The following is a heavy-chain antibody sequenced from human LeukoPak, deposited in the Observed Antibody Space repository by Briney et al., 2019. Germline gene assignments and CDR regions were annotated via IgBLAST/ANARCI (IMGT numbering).Heavy chain of an antibody. J-gene: IGHJ4*02. CDR3: ARGRPVDC. Sequence: GSLRLSCAASGFTFSTHNMNWVRQAPGKGLEWVSYISSSGTTIYYADSAKGRFTISRDNAKNSLYLQMNSLTAEDTAVYYCARGRPVDCWGQGTLVTVSS. CDR2: ISSSGTTI. CDR1: GFTFSTHN. V-gene: IGHV3-48*01.